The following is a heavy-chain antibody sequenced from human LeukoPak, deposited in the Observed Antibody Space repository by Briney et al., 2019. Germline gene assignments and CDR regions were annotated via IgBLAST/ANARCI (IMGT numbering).Heavy chain of an antibody. CDR2: ITWNSDDM. D-gene: IGHD1-1*01. J-gene: IGHJ4*02. V-gene: IGHV3-9*01. CDR3: TRVTSWRTGFDY. CDR1: GFSFEAYG. Sequence: QPGRSLRLSCAASGFSFEAYGMYWVRQAPGKGLEWVSGITWNSDDMAYADSVKGRFTISRDNAKNCLYLQMNSLTVEDTALYYCTRVTSWRTGFDYWGQGTLVTVSS.